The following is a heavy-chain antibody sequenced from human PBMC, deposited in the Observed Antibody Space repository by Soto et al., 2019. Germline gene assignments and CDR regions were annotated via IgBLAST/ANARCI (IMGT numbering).Heavy chain of an antibody. V-gene: IGHV4-31*03. CDR2: IYYSGST. D-gene: IGHD3-22*01. J-gene: IGHJ3*02. CDR1: GGSISSGGYY. CDR3: ARDRYRHYDSSGYAFDI. Sequence: QVQLQESGPGLVKPSQTLSLTCTVSGGSISSGGYYWSWIRQHPGKGLEWIGYIYYSGSTYYNPSLKSRVTLTVDTSKNQFTLKLSSVTGADTAVYYCARDRYRHYDSSGYAFDIWGQETMVTVSS.